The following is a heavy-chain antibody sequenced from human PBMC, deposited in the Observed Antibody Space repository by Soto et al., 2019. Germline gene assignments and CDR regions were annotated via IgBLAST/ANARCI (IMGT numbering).Heavy chain of an antibody. V-gene: IGHV3-15*07. D-gene: IGHD1-26*01. J-gene: IGHJ4*02. CDR1: GFTFSNAW. CDR2: IKSKTDGGTT. Sequence: EVQLVESGGGLVKPGGSLRLSCAASGFTFSNAWMNWVRQAPGKGLEWVGRIKSKTDGGTTDYAAPVKGRFTISRDDSKNTLYLQMNSLKTEDTAVYYCTTETPAHVLHWGWELRNPLDYWGQGTLVTVSS. CDR3: TTETPAHVLHWGWELRNPLDY.